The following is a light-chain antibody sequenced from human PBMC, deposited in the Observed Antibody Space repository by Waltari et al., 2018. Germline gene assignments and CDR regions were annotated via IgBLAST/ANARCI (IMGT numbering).Light chain of an antibody. CDR2: GAS. V-gene: IGKV3-20*01. J-gene: IGKJ1*01. CDR3: QKYDRLPAT. CDR1: QSVSSF. Sequence: EIVLTQSPGTLSLSPGERGTLSCRASQSVSSFLAWYQQKPGQAPRLLIYGASTRATGIPDRFSGSGSGTDFSLTISRREPEDFAVYYCQKYDRLPATFGQGTKVEIK.